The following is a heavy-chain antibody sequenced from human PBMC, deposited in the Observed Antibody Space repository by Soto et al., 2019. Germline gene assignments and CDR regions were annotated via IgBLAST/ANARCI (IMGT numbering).Heavy chain of an antibody. Sequence: GGSLRLSCAASGFTFSSYAMHWVRQAPGKGLEWVAVISYDGSNKYYADSVKGRFTISRDNSKNTLYLQMNSLRAEDTAVYYCAREGQAARPAGFVLENYFDYWGQGTLVTVSS. CDR2: ISYDGSNK. V-gene: IGHV3-30-3*01. CDR1: GFTFSSYA. CDR3: AREGQAARPAGFVLENYFDY. J-gene: IGHJ4*02. D-gene: IGHD6-6*01.